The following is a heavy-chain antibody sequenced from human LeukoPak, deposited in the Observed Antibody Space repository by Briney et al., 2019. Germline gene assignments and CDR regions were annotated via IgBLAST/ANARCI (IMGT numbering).Heavy chain of an antibody. J-gene: IGHJ4*02. Sequence: GGSLRLSCAASGFIFSSYWMSWVRQAPGKGLEWVANIKQDGSEKYYVDSVKGRFTISRDNAKNSLYLQMNSLRAEDTAVYYCARGRLRLDFDYWGQGTLVTVSS. V-gene: IGHV3-7*01. CDR3: ARGRLRLDFDY. CDR1: GFIFSSYW. CDR2: IKQDGSEK.